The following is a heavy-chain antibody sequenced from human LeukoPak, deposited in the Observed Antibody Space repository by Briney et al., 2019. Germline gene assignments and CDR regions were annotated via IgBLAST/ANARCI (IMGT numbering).Heavy chain of an antibody. V-gene: IGHV4-61*02. Sequence: SETLSLTCTVSGGSISSGSYYWSWIRQPAGKVLEWIGRIYTSGSTNYNPSLKRRVTISVDTSKNQFSLNLSSVTAADTAVYYCARSYDILTGYKPGAFDIWGQGTMVTVSS. CDR1: GGSISSGSYY. CDR3: ARSYDILTGYKPGAFDI. D-gene: IGHD3-9*01. J-gene: IGHJ3*02. CDR2: IYTSGST.